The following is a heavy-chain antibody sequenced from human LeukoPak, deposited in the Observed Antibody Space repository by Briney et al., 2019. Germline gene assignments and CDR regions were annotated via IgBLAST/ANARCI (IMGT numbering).Heavy chain of an antibody. CDR1: GDSFNEYY. J-gene: IGHJ4*02. CDR3: ARDGGLQSHFDY. V-gene: IGHV4-59*01. Sequence: PSETLSLTCSVFGDSFNEYYWNWVRQPPGKGLQWIGYIYHNGNSNYNSSLKGRLTISVDTAKNQFSLKLTSVTAADTAVYYCARDGGLQSHFDYWGQGALVTVSS. D-gene: IGHD5-24*01. CDR2: IYHNGNS.